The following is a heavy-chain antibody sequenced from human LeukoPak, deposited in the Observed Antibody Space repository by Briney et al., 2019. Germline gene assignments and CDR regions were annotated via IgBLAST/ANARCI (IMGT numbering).Heavy chain of an antibody. J-gene: IGHJ4*02. CDR3: ARVGLAVADLYFDY. D-gene: IGHD6-19*01. V-gene: IGHV1-69*13. Sequence: SVKVSCKASGGTFSNYAISWVRQAPGQGLEWMGGIITNYGTTNYAQKYQGRVTITADESTTTVYMELSSLRSEDTAVYYCARVGLAVADLYFDYWGQGTLVTVSS. CDR2: IITNYGTT. CDR1: GGTFSNYA.